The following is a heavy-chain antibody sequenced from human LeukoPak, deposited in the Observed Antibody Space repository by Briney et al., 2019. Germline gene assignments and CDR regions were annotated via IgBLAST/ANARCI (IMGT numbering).Heavy chain of an antibody. J-gene: IGHJ3*02. CDR2: IYTSGST. CDR3: ARDPAFDI. CDR1: GGSISSGSYY. Sequence: SETLSLTCTVSGGSISSGSYYWSWIQQPAGKGLEWIGRIYTSGSTNYNPSLKSRVTISVDTSKNQFSLKLSSVTAADTAVYYCARDPAFDIWGQGTMVTVSS. V-gene: IGHV4-61*02.